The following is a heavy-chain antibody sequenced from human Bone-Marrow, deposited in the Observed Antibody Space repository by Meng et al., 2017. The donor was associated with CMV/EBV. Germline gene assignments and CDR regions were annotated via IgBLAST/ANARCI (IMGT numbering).Heavy chain of an antibody. CDR1: GFTFSSYW. CDR3: ARDQKFLEWSHSMDV. CDR2: IYSGGST. V-gene: IGHV3-53*01. Sequence: GESLKISCAASGFTFSSYWMHWVRQAPGKGLEWVSVIYSGGSTYYADSVKGRFTISRDNSKNTLYLQMNSLRAEDTAVYYCARDQKFLEWSHSMDVWGQGTTVTVSS. D-gene: IGHD3-3*01. J-gene: IGHJ6*02.